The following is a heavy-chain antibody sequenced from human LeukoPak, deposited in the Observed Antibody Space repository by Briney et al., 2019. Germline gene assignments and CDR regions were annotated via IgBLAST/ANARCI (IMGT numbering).Heavy chain of an antibody. D-gene: IGHD3-10*01. J-gene: IGHJ4*02. Sequence: GGSLRRSCVASGVTFSSYGKHWVRQAPGKGLEWVAFIRYDGSNKYYADSVKGRFTISRDNSKNTLYLQMNSLRPEDTAVYYCAKDRAYGSGSWYYFDYWGQGTLVTVSS. CDR3: AKDRAYGSGSWYYFDY. CDR2: IRYDGSNK. CDR1: GVTFSSYG. V-gene: IGHV3-30*02.